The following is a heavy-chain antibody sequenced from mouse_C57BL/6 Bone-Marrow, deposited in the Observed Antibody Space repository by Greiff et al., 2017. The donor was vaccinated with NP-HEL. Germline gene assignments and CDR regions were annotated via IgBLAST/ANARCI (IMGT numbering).Heavy chain of an antibody. CDR1: GYTFTSYW. CDR3: ARHGSNWYFDV. CDR2: IDPSDSYT. V-gene: IGHV1-59*01. Sequence: VQLQQPGAELVRPGTSVKLSCKASGYTFTSYWMHWVKQRPGQGLEWIGVIDPSDSYTNYNQKFKGKATLTVDTSSSTAYMQLSSLTSEDSAVYYCARHGSNWYFDVWGTGTTVTVSS. J-gene: IGHJ1*03. D-gene: IGHD1-1*01.